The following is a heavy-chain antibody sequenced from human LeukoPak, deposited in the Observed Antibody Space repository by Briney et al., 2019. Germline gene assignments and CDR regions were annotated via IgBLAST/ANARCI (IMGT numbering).Heavy chain of an antibody. D-gene: IGHD3-10*01. Sequence: GESLRLSCAASGFTFTTYWLGWVRQPPGKGLEWVANIKQDGTEKYYVDSVKGRFTISRDNAKNSLYLQMNSLRAEDTAVYYCARDLEGSGSFYRPSYDYWGQGALVTVSS. CDR3: ARDLEGSGSFYRPSYDY. CDR1: GFTFTTYW. CDR2: IKQDGTEK. V-gene: IGHV3-7*01. J-gene: IGHJ4*02.